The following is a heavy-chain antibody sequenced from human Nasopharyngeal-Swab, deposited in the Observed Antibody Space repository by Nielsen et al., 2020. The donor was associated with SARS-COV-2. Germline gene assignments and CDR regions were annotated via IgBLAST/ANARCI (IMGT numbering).Heavy chain of an antibody. Sequence: WIRQPPGKGLEWIGEINHSGSTNYNPSLKSRVTISVDTSKNQFSLKLSYVTAADTAVYYCARGHLPDDFWSGYYIYKTYYYYGMDVWGQGTTVTVSS. D-gene: IGHD3-3*01. V-gene: IGHV4-34*01. CDR2: INHSGST. CDR3: ARGHLPDDFWSGYYIYKTYYYYGMDV. J-gene: IGHJ6*02.